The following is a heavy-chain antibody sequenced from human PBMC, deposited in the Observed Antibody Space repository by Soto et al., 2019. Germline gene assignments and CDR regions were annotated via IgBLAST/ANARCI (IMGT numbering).Heavy chain of an antibody. Sequence: QLQLQESGSGLVKPSQTLSLTCAVSGGSISSGGYSWSWIRQPPGKGLEWIGYIYHSGSTYYNPALTSPVTISVDRAKTKFSLTLSSVTAADTAVYYCARRRGFPYYYGMDVWGQGTTVTVSS. D-gene: IGHD5-12*01. V-gene: IGHV4-30-2*01. J-gene: IGHJ6*02. CDR1: GGSISSGGYS. CDR3: ARRRGFPYYYGMDV. CDR2: IYHSGST.